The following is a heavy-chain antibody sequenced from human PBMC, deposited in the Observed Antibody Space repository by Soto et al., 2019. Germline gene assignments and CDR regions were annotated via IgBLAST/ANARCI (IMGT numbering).Heavy chain of an antibody. V-gene: IGHV3-23*01. CDR1: GVTFNRYA. CDR3: GKTPGVITVITSFDH. D-gene: IGHD3-16*01. CDR2: IIGSGAST. J-gene: IGHJ4*02. Sequence: XGSLRLSCVASGVTFNRYALAWVRQAPGKGLDWVSAIIGSGASTYDADSVKGWFTISRDNSSNTLYLQMNSLRAEDTAVYYCGKTPGVITVITSFDHWGQGTPVTVSS.